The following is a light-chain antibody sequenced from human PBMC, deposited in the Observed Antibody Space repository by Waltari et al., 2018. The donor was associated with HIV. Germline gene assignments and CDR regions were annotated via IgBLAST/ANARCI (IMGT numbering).Light chain of an antibody. CDR3: TSSMPGGALL. CDR2: DAA. CDR1: TADILNHHS. J-gene: IGLJ3*02. Sequence: QSALTQPASVSGSPGQTITISCSTSTADILNHHSISWFRHPPNEAPPLILLDAAIRPSGSPFRFSGSKTDTTASLTISGLQFEDEGDYYCTSSMPGGALLFGGGTKVTVL. V-gene: IGLV2-14*01.